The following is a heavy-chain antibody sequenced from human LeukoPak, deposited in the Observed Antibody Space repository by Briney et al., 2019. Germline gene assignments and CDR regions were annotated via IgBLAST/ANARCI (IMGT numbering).Heavy chain of an antibody. J-gene: IGHJ3*02. CDR2: IYYSGST. D-gene: IGHD6-13*01. CDR1: GDSISSYY. CDR3: ARRRRIAAAGTDAFDI. Sequence: PSETLSLTCTVSGDSISSYYWNWIRQPPGKGLEWFGYIYYSGSTNYNPSLKSRVTISVDTSKTQFSLKLSSVTAADTAVYYCARRRRIAAAGTDAFDIWGQGTMVTVSS. V-gene: IGHV4-59*08.